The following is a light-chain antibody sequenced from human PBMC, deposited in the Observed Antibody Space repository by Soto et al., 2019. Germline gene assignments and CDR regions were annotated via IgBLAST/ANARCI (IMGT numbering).Light chain of an antibody. CDR3: SSYTISNTLPFV. CDR1: RRDVGGYNY. J-gene: IGLJ1*01. Sequence: QSVLTQPASVSGSPGQSITISCTGTRRDVGGYNYVSWYQQYPGKSPKLLIYEVTHRPSGVSNRFSGSKSGNTASLTISGLQAEDEADYYCSSYTISNTLPFVFGTGTK. CDR2: EVT. V-gene: IGLV2-14*01.